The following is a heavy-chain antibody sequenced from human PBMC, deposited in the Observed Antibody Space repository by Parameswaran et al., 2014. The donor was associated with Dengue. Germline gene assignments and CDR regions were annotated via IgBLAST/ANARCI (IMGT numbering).Heavy chain of an antibody. V-gene: IGHV5-10-1*01. CDR2: IDPSDSYT. D-gene: IGHD3-10*01. CDR3: ARHGYYYGSGSYYPSGVDYYGMDV. Sequence: VRQMPGKGLEWMGRIDPSDSYTNYSPSFQGHVTISADKSISTAYLQWSSLKASDTAMYYCARHGYYYGSGSYYPSGVDYYGMDVWGQGTTVTVSS. J-gene: IGHJ6*02.